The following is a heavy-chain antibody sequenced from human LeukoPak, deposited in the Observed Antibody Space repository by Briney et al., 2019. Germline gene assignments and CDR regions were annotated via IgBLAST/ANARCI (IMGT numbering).Heavy chain of an antibody. CDR1: GFTFASYA. D-gene: IGHD3-22*01. Sequence: PGGPLTLSCAASGFTFASYAMTWVRQAPGKGLEWFSAISGSGGSTYYADSVKGRFTISRDNYKNTLYLQMNSLRAEDTAVYYCARDSGIYDSSGYYGLSYYGMDVWGQGTTVTVSS. J-gene: IGHJ6*02. CDR3: ARDSGIYDSSGYYGLSYYGMDV. CDR2: ISGSGGST. V-gene: IGHV3-23*01.